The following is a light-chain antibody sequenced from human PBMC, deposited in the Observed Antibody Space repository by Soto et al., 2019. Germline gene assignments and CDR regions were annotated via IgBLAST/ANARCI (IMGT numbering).Light chain of an antibody. CDR3: QQLNDYPHT. J-gene: IGKJ2*01. V-gene: IGKV1-39*01. CDR2: AAS. Sequence: DIQMTQSPSSLSASVGDRVTITCRASQSISTYLNWYQQKPGKVPKLLIYAASSLQSGVPSRFSGSGSGTDFTLTISSLQPGDFATYYCQQLNDYPHTFGQGTKLEIK. CDR1: QSISTY.